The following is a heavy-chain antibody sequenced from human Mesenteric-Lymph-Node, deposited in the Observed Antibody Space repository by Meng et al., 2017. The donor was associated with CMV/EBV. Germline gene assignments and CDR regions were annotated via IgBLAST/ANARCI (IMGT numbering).Heavy chain of an antibody. CDR2: MNPNSGHT. Sequence: ASVKVSCKASGYTFTSFEIYWVRQATGQGLEWMGWMNPNSGHTGYAQKFQGRVTMTRNTSIATVYMEVTSLRSEDTAVYYCARYGDFWSGYYFIDPWGQGTLVTVSS. D-gene: IGHD3-3*01. J-gene: IGHJ5*02. CDR3: ARYGDFWSGYYFIDP. CDR1: GYTFTSFE. V-gene: IGHV1-8*01.